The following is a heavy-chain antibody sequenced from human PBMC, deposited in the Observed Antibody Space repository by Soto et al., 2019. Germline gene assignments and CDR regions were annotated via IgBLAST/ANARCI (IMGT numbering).Heavy chain of an antibody. CDR2: ISAYNGNT. Sequence: AVKVTCKASGYTFTSYGISWVRQAPGQGLEWMGWISAYNGNTNYAQKLQGRVTMTTDTSTSTAYMELRSLRSDDTAVYYCARESRTIQLWSIDYWGQGTLVTGSS. D-gene: IGHD5-18*01. CDR3: ARESRTIQLWSIDY. V-gene: IGHV1-18*01. J-gene: IGHJ4*02. CDR1: GYTFTSYG.